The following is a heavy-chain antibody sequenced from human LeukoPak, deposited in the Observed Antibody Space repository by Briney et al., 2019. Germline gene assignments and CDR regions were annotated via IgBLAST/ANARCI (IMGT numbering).Heavy chain of an antibody. J-gene: IGHJ4*02. CDR3: ARDSPSSTSWGY. Sequence: GGSLRLSCAASGFTFSTYWMTWVRQAPGKGLEWVANINEDGGGRYYVDSVEGRFTISRDNAKNSLYLQMNSLRAEDTAVYYCARDSPSSTSWGYWGQGTLVTVSS. D-gene: IGHD2-2*01. CDR2: INEDGGGR. CDR1: GFTFSTYW. V-gene: IGHV3-7*01.